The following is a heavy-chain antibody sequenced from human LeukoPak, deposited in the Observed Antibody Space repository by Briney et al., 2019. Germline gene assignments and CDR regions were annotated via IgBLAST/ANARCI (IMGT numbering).Heavy chain of an antibody. CDR2: INPNSGNT. Sequence: ASVKVSCKASGYTFTGYYMHWVRQAPGQGLEWMGWINPNSGNTGYAQKFQGRVTMTRNTSISTAYMELSSLRSEDTAVYYCARGNLYYDSSGYRFYYDYWGQGTLVTVSS. D-gene: IGHD3-22*01. J-gene: IGHJ4*02. V-gene: IGHV1-8*02. CDR1: GYTFTGYY. CDR3: ARGNLYYDSSGYRFYYDY.